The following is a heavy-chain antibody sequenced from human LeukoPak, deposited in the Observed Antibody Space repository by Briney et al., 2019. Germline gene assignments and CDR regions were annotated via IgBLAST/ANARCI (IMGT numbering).Heavy chain of an antibody. CDR1: GFTFSSYG. V-gene: IGHV3-30*02. D-gene: IGHD6-19*01. J-gene: IGHJ4*02. CDR3: AKDPRPGYSSGWYNYFDY. Sequence: GGSLRLSCAASGFTFSSYGMHWVRQAPGKGLEWVAFIRYDGSSKYYADSVKGRFTISRDNSKNTLYLQMNSLRAEDTAVYYCAKDPRPGYSSGWYNYFDYWGQGTLVTVSS. CDR2: IRYDGSSK.